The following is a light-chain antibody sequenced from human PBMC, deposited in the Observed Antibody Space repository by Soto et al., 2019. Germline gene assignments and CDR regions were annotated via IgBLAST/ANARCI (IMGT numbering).Light chain of an antibody. Sequence: EIVLTQSPGTLSLSPRERATLSCRASQSVSSSYLAWYQQKPGQAPRLLIYGASSRATGIPDRFSGSGSGTDFTLTISRLKPEDFAVYYCQQYGSLLTFGGGTKVDIK. CDR3: QQYGSLLT. J-gene: IGKJ4*01. CDR1: QSVSSSY. CDR2: GAS. V-gene: IGKV3-20*01.